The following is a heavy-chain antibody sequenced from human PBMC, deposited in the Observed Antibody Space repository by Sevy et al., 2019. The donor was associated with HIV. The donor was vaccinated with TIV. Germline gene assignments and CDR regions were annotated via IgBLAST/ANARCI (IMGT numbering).Heavy chain of an antibody. D-gene: IGHD3-10*01. CDR1: GDSISGYY. CDR3: ARGYQYYYYGMDV. Sequence: SETLSLTCTVSGDSISGYYWSWIRQPPGKGLEWIGYIYYSGNTNYTPSLKSRVTISVDTSKNQFSLKLTSVTAADTAIYYCARGYQYYYYGMDVWGQGTTVTVSS. CDR2: IYYSGNT. V-gene: IGHV4-59*01. J-gene: IGHJ6*02.